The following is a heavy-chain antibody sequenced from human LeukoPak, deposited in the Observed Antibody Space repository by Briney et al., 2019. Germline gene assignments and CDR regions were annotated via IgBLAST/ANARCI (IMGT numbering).Heavy chain of an antibody. CDR2: IYTSGST. V-gene: IGHV4-4*09. D-gene: IGHD3-22*01. J-gene: IGHJ5*02. CDR1: GGSISSYY. CDR3: ARHDHDSSGPNWFDP. Sequence: SETLSLTCTVSGGSISSYYWSWIRQPPGKGLEWIGYIYTSGSTNYNPSLKSRVTISVDTSKNQFSLKLSSVTAADTAVHYCARHDHDSSGPNWFDPWGQGTLVTVSS.